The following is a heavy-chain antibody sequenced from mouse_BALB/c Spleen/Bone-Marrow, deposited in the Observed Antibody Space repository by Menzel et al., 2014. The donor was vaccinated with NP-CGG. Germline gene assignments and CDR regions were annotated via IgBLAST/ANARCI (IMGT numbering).Heavy chain of an antibody. Sequence: EVKLVESGPSLVQPSQTLTLTCPVTGDSINSGYWNWIRKFPGNKLEHMGYISYSGSTYYNQSLQRRISITRDTSKTQYCLHLDSVTTEDTATYYCATYDGCYVDYWGQGTTLTVSS. CDR1: GDSINSGY. J-gene: IGHJ2*01. D-gene: IGHD1-2*01. CDR3: ATYDGCYVDY. CDR2: ISYSGST. V-gene: IGHV3-8*02.